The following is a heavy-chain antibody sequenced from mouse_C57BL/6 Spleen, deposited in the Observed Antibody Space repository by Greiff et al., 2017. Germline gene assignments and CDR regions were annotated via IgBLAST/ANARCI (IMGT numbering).Heavy chain of an antibody. CDR2: ISGGGGNT. CDR1: GFTFSSYT. D-gene: IGHD4-1*01. V-gene: IGHV5-9*01. Sequence: EVMLVESGGGLVKPGGSLKLSCAASGFTFSSYTMSWVRQTPEKRLEWVATISGGGGNTYYPDSVKGRFTISRDNAKNTLYLQMSSLRSEDTALYYCARHTWDVDFDYWGQGTTLTVSS. CDR3: ARHTWDVDFDY. J-gene: IGHJ2*01.